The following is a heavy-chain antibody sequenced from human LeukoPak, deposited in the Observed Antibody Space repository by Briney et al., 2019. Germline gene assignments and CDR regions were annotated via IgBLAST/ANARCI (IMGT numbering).Heavy chain of an antibody. V-gene: IGHV3-9*01. CDR3: AKESSGSYLVFAFDI. Sequence: GRSLRLSCAASRFTFDDYAMHWVRQAPGKGLEWVSGISWNSGSIGYADSVKGRFTISRDNAKNSLYLQMNSLRAEDTALYYCAKESSGSYLVFAFDIWGQGTMVTVSS. CDR2: ISWNSGSI. D-gene: IGHD1-26*01. CDR1: RFTFDDYA. J-gene: IGHJ3*02.